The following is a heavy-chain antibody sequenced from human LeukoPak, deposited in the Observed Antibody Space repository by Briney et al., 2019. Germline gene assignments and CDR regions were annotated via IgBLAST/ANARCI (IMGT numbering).Heavy chain of an antibody. D-gene: IGHD2-15*01. CDR2: INHSGST. V-gene: IGHV4-34*01. Sequence: SETLSLTCAVYGGSLSGYYWTWIRQPPGKGLDWIGEINHSGSTNYNPSLKSRVTISVDTSNNQFSLKLSSVTAADTAVYFCARYGGGSYWYFNLWGRGTLVTVSS. CDR3: ARYGGGSYWYFNL. J-gene: IGHJ2*01. CDR1: GGSLSGYY.